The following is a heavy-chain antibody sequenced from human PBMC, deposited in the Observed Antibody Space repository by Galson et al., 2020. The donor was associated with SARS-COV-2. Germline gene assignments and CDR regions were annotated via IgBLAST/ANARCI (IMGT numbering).Heavy chain of an antibody. V-gene: IGHV4-39*01. CDR1: GGSISNRNYY. Sequence: SETLSLTCTVSGGSISNRNYYWGWIRQPPGKGLEWIGTIYYSGSTYYNPPLQSRATISVDTSKNQFSLNLRSVTAADTAVYYCARHVGGENYSGYDKYFDYWGQGTLVTVSS. D-gene: IGHD5-12*01. CDR2: IYYSGST. J-gene: IGHJ4*02. CDR3: ARHVGGENYSGYDKYFDY.